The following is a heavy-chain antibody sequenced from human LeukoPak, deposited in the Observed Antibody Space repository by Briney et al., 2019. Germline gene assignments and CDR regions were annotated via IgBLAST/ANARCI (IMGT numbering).Heavy chain of an antibody. CDR2: ISGSGGST. CDR1: GFTFSSSA. D-gene: IGHD6-19*01. CDR3: AKKYSSGGAYYFDY. V-gene: IGHV3-23*01. Sequence: GGSLRLSCAASGFTFSSSAMSWVRQVPGKGLEWVSGISGSGGSTYYADSVKGRFTISRDNSKNTLYLQMNSLRAEDTAVYYCAKKYSSGGAYYFDYWGQGTLVTVSS. J-gene: IGHJ4*02.